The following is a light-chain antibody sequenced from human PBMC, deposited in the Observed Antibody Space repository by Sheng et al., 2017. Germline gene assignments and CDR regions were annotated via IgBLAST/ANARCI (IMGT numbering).Light chain of an antibody. V-gene: IGLV4-69*01. Sequence: QLVLTQAPSASASLGASVKLTCTLNSGHNDYAIAWHQQQPGKGPRYLMKINTDGSHTKGDGIPARFLGSKSGAERYLTISSLQSEDEAVYYCQTWGTGIGIFGGGTRLTV. J-gene: IGLJ2*01. CDR3: QTWGTGIGI. CDR2: INTDGSH. CDR1: SGHNDYA.